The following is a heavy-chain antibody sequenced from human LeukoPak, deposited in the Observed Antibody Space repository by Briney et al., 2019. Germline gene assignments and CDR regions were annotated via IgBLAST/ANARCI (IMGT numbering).Heavy chain of an antibody. D-gene: IGHD1-26*01. CDR2: IRYDGSNK. CDR3: AKAWDAYYYYYMDV. V-gene: IGHV3-30*02. CDR1: GFTFSSYG. J-gene: IGHJ6*03. Sequence: GGSLRLSCAASGFTFSSYGMHWVRQAQGKGLEWVAFIRYDGSNKYYADSVKGRFTISRDNSKNTLYLQMNSLRAEDTAVYYCAKAWDAYYYYYMDVWGKGTTVTVSS.